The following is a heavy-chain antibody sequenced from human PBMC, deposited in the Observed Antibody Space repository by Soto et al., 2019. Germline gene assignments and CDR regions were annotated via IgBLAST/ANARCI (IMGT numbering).Heavy chain of an antibody. CDR3: ARLPSRHLVDY. Sequence: QLQVQESGPGLVKPSETLSLTCTVSGSSISRSGYYWGWIRQPPGKGLEWIGSMYYGVSTYYNPSLKSRVTVAVDASTNQCSLNLRSVTAADTAVYCWARLPSRHLVDYWGQGTLVTVSS. CDR2: MYYGVST. J-gene: IGHJ4*02. V-gene: IGHV4-39*01. D-gene: IGHD3-3*02. CDR1: GSSISRSGYY.